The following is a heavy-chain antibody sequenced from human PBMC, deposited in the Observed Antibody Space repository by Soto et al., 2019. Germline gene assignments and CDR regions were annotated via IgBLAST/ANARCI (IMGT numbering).Heavy chain of an antibody. CDR3: ARGLRDILTGYANWFDP. D-gene: IGHD3-9*01. CDR1: GGSFSDYS. CDR2: INHSGST. J-gene: IGHJ5*02. V-gene: IGHV4-34*01. Sequence: QVQLQQWGAGLLKPSETLSLTCAVYGGSFSDYSWNWIRQPPGRGLGWIGEINHSGSTNYTPSLKSRVTISVDTSKNQFSLKLSSVTAADTAVFYCARGLRDILTGYANWFDPWGQGTLVIVSS.